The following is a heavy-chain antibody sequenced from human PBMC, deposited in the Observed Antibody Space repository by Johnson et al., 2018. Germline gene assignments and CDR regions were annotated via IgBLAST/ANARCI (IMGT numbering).Heavy chain of an antibody. CDR1: GFTFGEYA. J-gene: IGHJ6*03. D-gene: IGHD5-24*01. CDR2: IRSKAYGMKT. CDR3: SRDRGDYGYYMDV. V-gene: IGHV3-49*03. Sequence: VQLVQSGGGLVQPGRSLRLSCTGSGFTFGEYAMSWFRQAPGKGLEWVGFIRSKAYGMKTEYDAAVKGRFTISRDDSKSISYLQMNSLKTEDTAVYYFSRDRGDYGYYMDVWGKGTTVTVSS.